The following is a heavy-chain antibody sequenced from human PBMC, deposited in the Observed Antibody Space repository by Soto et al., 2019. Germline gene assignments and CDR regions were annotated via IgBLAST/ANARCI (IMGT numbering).Heavy chain of an antibody. CDR3: ARAPDCGEGSCYRHFDL. CDR1: AFKFSDYY. V-gene: IGHV3-11*01. Sequence: LRLSCAASAFKFSDYYMSWVRQAPGKGLEWVSYISGSGDVIYYADSVKGRFTISRDNDKKSVHLQMDTLRAEDTALYYCARAPDCGEGSCYRHFDLWGQGTRVTVSS. D-gene: IGHD2-15*01. J-gene: IGHJ4*02. CDR2: ISGSGDVI.